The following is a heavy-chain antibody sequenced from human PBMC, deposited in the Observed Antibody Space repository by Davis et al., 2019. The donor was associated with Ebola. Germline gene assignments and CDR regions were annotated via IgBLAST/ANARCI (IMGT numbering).Heavy chain of an antibody. CDR1: GGSISSYY. V-gene: IGHV4-59*01. Sequence: SETLSLTCTVSGGSISSYYWNWIRQPPGKGLEWIGCSYYSGSTNYNPSLKSRVTVSLDTSKNQFSLKLSSVTAADTAVYYWARDSPDYQDRSGYYWYFDLWGRGTLVTVSS. CDR3: ARDSPDYQDRSGYYWYFDL. D-gene: IGHD3-22*01. CDR2: SYYSGST. J-gene: IGHJ2*01.